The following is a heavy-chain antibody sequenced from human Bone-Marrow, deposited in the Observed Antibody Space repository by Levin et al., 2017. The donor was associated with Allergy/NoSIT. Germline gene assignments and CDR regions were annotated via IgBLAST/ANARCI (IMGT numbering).Heavy chain of an antibody. CDR2: FDPEDGET. Sequence: GGSLRLSCKVSGYTLSKFAIHWVRQAPGKGPEWMGHFDPEDGETINAQRFQGRVTITEDTSTETAYVELSNLRSEDTAVYYCTTEAFDIWGQGTVVIVSS. CDR1: GYTLSKFA. CDR3: TTEAFDI. J-gene: IGHJ3*02. V-gene: IGHV1-24*01.